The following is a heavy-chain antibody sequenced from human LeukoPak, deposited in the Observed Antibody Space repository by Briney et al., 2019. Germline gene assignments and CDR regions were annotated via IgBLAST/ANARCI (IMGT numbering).Heavy chain of an antibody. CDR3: ASGGVAGRWPLDY. V-gene: IGHV4-4*02. D-gene: IGHD6-19*01. CDR1: GGSISSSNW. J-gene: IGHJ4*02. CDR2: IYHSGST. Sequence: SGTLSLTCAVSGGSISSSNWWSWVRQPPGKGLEWIGEIYHSGSTNYNPSLKSRVTISVDKSKNQFSLKLSSVTAADTAVYYCASGGVAGRWPLDYWGQGTLVTVSP.